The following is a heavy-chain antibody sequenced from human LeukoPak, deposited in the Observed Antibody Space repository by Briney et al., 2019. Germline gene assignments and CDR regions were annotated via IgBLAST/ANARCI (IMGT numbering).Heavy chain of an antibody. CDR1: GFTFGSYA. CDR3: AKDRRGYCSSTSCSPFDY. Sequence: PGGSLRLSCAASGFTFGSYAMSWVRQAPGKGLEWVSAISGSGGSTYYADSVKGRFTISRDNSKNTLYLQMNSLRAEDTAVYYCAKDRRGYCSSTSCSPFDYWGQGTLVTVSS. D-gene: IGHD2-2*01. CDR2: ISGSGGST. J-gene: IGHJ4*02. V-gene: IGHV3-23*01.